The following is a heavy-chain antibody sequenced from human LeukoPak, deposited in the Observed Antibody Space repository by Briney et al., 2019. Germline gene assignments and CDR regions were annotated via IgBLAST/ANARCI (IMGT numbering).Heavy chain of an antibody. CDR1: GGSISSGSYY. Sequence: PSQTLSLTCTVSGGSISSGSYYWSWIRQPAGKGLEWIGRIYTSGSTNYNPSLKRRVTISVDTSKNQFSLKLSSVTAADTAVYYCARELLGYSNWGQGTLVTVSS. V-gene: IGHV4-61*02. J-gene: IGHJ4*02. CDR3: ARELLGYSN. CDR2: IYTSGST. D-gene: IGHD4-11*01.